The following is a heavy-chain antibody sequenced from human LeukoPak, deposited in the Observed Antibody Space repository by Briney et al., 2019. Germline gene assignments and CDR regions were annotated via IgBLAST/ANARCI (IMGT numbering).Heavy chain of an antibody. V-gene: IGHV3-23*01. CDR1: GFTFSSYG. D-gene: IGHD3-16*01. CDR3: AKHPSPVFGGGSYFED. Sequence: GGSLRLSCAASGFTFSSYGMTWVRQAPGKGLEWVSAISGSGINTDYADSVKGRFTISRDNSKNTLYLQMNSLTAEDTAVYYCAKHPSPVFGGGSYFEDWGQGTLVTVSS. J-gene: IGHJ4*02. CDR2: ISGSGINT.